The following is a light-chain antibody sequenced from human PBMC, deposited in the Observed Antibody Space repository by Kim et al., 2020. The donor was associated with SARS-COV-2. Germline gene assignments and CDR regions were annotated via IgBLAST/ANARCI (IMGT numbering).Light chain of an antibody. Sequence: EIVLTQSPGTLSLSPGERATLSCRASQSVSSSSLAWYHQKPGQAPKVLIYGASSRATDIPDRFSGSGSGTDFTLTISRLEPEDFAVYYWRQYGRGGLTFGGGTKVVIK. J-gene: IGKJ4*01. CDR1: QSVSSSS. CDR2: GAS. V-gene: IGKV3-20*01. CDR3: RQYGRGGLT.